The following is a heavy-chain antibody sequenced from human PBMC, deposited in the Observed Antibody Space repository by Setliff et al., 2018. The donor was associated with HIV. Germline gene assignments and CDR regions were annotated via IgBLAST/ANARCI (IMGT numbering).Heavy chain of an antibody. D-gene: IGHD3-22*01. V-gene: IGHV4-31*03. CDR3: GRQVPVPGVAVTPIDY. CDR1: GGSISSGGSY. CDR2: INYSGST. J-gene: IGHJ4*02. Sequence: PSETLSLTCTVSGGSISSGGSYWSWIRQHPGKGLEWIGYINYSGSTYYNPSLKSRVTFSVDTSKNQFSLELSSVTAADTAVYYCGRQVPVPGVAVTPIDYWGQGTLVTVSS.